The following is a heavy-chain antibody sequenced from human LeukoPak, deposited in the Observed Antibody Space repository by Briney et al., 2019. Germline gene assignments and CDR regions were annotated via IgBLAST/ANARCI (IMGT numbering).Heavy chain of an antibody. CDR2: INPKSGGT. D-gene: IGHD4/OR15-4a*01. CDR3: ASGAQRDHFDY. V-gene: IGHV1-2*02. Sequence: ASVKVSCKASGYTFTGYYMHWVRQPPGQGLEWMGWINPKSGGTNYAQNFRGRVTMTRDTSISTAYMELSSLRSDDTAVYYCASGAQRDHFDYWGQGTLVTVSS. J-gene: IGHJ4*02. CDR1: GYTFTGYY.